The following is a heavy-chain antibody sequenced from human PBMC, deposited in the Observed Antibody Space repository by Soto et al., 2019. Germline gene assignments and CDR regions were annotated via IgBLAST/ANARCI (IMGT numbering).Heavy chain of an antibody. J-gene: IGHJ6*03. Sequence: GGSLRLSCAASGFTFSSYWMSWVRQAPGKGLEWVANIKQDGSEKYYVDSVKGRFTISRDNAKNSLYLQMNSLRAEDTAVYYCAGQYYYGSGTYYNGKDYYYYMDVWGKGTTVTVSS. CDR1: GFTFSSYW. D-gene: IGHD3-10*01. CDR2: IKQDGSEK. CDR3: AGQYYYGSGTYYNGKDYYYYMDV. V-gene: IGHV3-7*01.